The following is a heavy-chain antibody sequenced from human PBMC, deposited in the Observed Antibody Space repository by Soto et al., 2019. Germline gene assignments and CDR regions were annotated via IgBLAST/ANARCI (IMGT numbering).Heavy chain of an antibody. D-gene: IGHD3-10*01. CDR3: AKVAGLSWRSWFDP. CDR1: GFTFSSYG. Sequence: GGSLRLSCAASGFTFSSYGMHWVRQAPGKGLEWVAVISYDGSNKYYADSVKGRFTISRDNSKNTLYLQMNSLRAEDTAVYYCAKVAGLSWRSWFDPWGQGTLVTVSS. V-gene: IGHV3-30*18. J-gene: IGHJ5*02. CDR2: ISYDGSNK.